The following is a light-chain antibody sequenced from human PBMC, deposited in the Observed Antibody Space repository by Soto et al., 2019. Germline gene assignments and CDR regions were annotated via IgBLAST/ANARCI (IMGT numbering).Light chain of an antibody. Sequence: QSALTQPASVSGSPGQSITISCTGTSSDVGGYNYVSWYQQHPGKAPKLMIYEVSNRPSGVSNRFSGSKSGNTASLTISGLQAEDEAYYYCSSYTSSSTWGLGGGTKLTVL. CDR1: SSDVGGYNY. CDR3: SSYTSSSTWG. CDR2: EVS. J-gene: IGLJ3*02. V-gene: IGLV2-14*01.